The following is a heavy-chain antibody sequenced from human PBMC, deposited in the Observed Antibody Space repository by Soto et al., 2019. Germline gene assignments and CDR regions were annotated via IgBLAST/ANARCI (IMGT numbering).Heavy chain of an antibody. Sequence: PGGSLRLSCAASGFTFSSYSMNWVRQAPGKGLEWVSYISSSSSTISYADSVKGRFTISRDNAKNSLYLQMNSLRDEDTAVYYCASKMKLRYLDWLLLARDFDIWGQETMVTVSS. CDR1: GFTFSSYS. V-gene: IGHV3-48*02. D-gene: IGHD3-9*01. CDR3: ASKMKLRYLDWLLLARDFDI. J-gene: IGHJ3*02. CDR2: ISSSSSTI.